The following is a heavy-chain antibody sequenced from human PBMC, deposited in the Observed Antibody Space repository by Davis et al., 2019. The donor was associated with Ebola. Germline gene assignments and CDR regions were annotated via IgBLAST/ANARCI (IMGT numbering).Heavy chain of an antibody. CDR1: GFSFSNYG. J-gene: IGHJ4*02. CDR3: ARDSDDYSFDY. Sequence: GESLKISCAASGFSFSNYGMHWVRQAPGKGLEWVAFIRNDGSNKFYADSVKGRFTISRDNSKNTLYLQMNSLRPEDTAVYYCARDSDDYSFDYWGQGTLVTVSS. V-gene: IGHV3-30*02. CDR2: IRNDGSNK. D-gene: IGHD4-11*01.